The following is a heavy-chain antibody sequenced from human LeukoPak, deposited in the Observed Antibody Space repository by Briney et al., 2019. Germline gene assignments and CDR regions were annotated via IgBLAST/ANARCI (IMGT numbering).Heavy chain of an antibody. CDR2: ISSSGTTI. J-gene: IGHJ6*03. Sequence: GRSLRLSCAASGFTFSSYCMHWVRQAPGKGLEWVSYISSSGTTIYYADSVKGRFTISRDNAKNSLYLQMNSLRAEDTAVYYCARDKGELLHYYYMDVWGKGTTVTVSS. V-gene: IGHV3-48*04. D-gene: IGHD1-26*01. CDR1: GFTFSSYC. CDR3: ARDKGELLHYYYMDV.